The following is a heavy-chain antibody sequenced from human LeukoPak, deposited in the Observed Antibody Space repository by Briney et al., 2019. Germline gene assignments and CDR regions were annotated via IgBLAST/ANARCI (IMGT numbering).Heavy chain of an antibody. CDR1: GFTFSNYD. CDR2: ISYDGNNK. Sequence: GGSLRLSCAASGFTFSNYDMHWVRQAPGKGLGWVAVISYDGNNKDFADSVKGRFTISRDNSKNTLYLQMNSLRAEDTAVYYCARGNNVLMVTGCFDYWGQGTLATVSS. V-gene: IGHV3-30-3*01. J-gene: IGHJ4*02. D-gene: IGHD2-21*02. CDR3: ARGNNVLMVTGCFDY.